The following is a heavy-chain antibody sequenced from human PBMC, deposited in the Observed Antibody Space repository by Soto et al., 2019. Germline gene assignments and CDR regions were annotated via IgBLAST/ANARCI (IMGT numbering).Heavy chain of an antibody. Sequence: SETLSLTCAVSGYSISSGNYWAWIRQPPGRGLEWIGSLYHIGSTHYNTSLKSRVTISVDTSKNHFSLELSFVTATDTAIYYCRSSTSCYDESCVDVWGQGTMVTVS. CDR1: GYSISSGNY. D-gene: IGHD2-2*01. CDR3: RSSTSCYDESCVDV. V-gene: IGHV4-38-2*01. CDR2: LYHIGST. J-gene: IGHJ6*02.